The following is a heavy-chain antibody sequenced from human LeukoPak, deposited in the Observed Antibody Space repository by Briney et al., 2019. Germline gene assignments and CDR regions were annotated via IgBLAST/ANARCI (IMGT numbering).Heavy chain of an antibody. D-gene: IGHD6-19*01. Sequence: PSETLSLTCTVSGGSISSSSYYWGWIRQPPGKGLEWIGNIYYSGSTYYNPSLKSRVTISVDTSKNQFSLKLSSVTAADTAVYYCARDADSIAVALDVWGKGTTVTVSS. CDR3: ARDADSIAVALDV. J-gene: IGHJ6*04. CDR1: GGSISSSSYY. V-gene: IGHV4-39*07. CDR2: IYYSGST.